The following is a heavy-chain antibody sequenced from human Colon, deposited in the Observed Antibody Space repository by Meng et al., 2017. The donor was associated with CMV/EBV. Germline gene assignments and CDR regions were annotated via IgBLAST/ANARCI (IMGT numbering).Heavy chain of an antibody. Sequence: SGTLSLTCAVSGGSITDYYWHWMRQSPGKGLEWIGYIHYTGLTNYSPSLKSRVTMAVDTSKNQLSLKLTSVTAADTAVFYCARGPIAARADLWGQGALVTVSS. CDR2: IHYTGLT. J-gene: IGHJ5*02. CDR1: GGSITDYY. CDR3: ARGPIAARADL. D-gene: IGHD6-25*01. V-gene: IGHV4-59*01.